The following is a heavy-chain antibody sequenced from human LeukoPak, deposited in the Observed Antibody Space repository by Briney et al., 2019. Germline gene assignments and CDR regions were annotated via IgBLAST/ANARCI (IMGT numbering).Heavy chain of an antibody. V-gene: IGHV3-21*01. CDR3: ARRIAAAGGFDP. Sequence: GGSVRLSCAASGFTFSSYSMNWVRQAPGKGLEWVSSISSSSSYIYYADSVKGRFTISRDNAKNSLYLQMNSLRAEDTAVYYCARRIAAAGGFDPWGQGTLVTVSS. CDR2: ISSSSSYI. J-gene: IGHJ5*02. D-gene: IGHD6-13*01. CDR1: GFTFSSYS.